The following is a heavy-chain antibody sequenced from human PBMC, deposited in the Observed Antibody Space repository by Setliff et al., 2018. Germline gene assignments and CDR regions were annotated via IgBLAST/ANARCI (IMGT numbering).Heavy chain of an antibody. J-gene: IGHJ5*02. CDR1: GFTFSSYS. V-gene: IGHV3-48*01. Sequence: GGSLRLSCAASGFTFSSYSMNWVRQAPGKGLEWVSYISSSSSTIYYADSVKGRFTISRDNAKNSLYLQMNSLRAEDTAVYYCARVYDFWSGYYVDYWGQGTLVTVSSGKRIHYNFWSGSYNWFDPWGQGTLVTVSS. CDR2: ISSSSSTI. CDR3: ARVYDFWSGYYVDYWGQGTLVTVSSGKRIHYNFWSGSYNWFDP. D-gene: IGHD3-3*01.